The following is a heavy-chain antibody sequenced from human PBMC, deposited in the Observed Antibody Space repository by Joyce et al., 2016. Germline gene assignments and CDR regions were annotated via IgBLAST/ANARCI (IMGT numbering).Heavy chain of an antibody. V-gene: IGHV3-13*05. CDR1: GFTFSAYE. J-gene: IGHJ3*02. D-gene: IGHD3-16*01. CDR3: ARERGGGMSAFDI. CDR2: IGTAGDP. Sequence: EVQQVEAGGALVQPGGSLRLSCAASGFTFSAYEIHWVRQTTGKGLGWVSAIGTAGDPYYAGSVKGRFTISRENAKSSLFLQMNSLRAEDTAVYYCARERGGGMSAFDIWGQGTMVTVSS.